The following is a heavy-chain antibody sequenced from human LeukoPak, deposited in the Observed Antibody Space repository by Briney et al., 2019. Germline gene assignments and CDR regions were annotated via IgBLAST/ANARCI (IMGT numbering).Heavy chain of an antibody. CDR2: IYYSGST. J-gene: IGHJ5*02. CDR1: GGSVSSGSYY. V-gene: IGHV4-61*01. CDR3: ASYYYGSGSYAHNWFDP. D-gene: IGHD3-10*01. Sequence: SETLSLTCTDSGGSVSSGSYYWSWIRQPPGKGLEWIGYIYYSGSTNYNPSLKSRVTVSVDTSKNQFSLKLSSVTAADTAVYYCASYYYGSGSYAHNWFDPWGQGTLVTVSS.